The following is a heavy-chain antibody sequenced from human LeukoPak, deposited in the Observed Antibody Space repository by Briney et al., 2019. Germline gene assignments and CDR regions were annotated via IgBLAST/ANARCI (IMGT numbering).Heavy chain of an antibody. CDR2: INTNTGNP. D-gene: IGHD3-16*02. CDR1: GGTFSSYA. Sequence: ASVKVSCKASGGTFSSYAISWVRQAPGQGLEWMGWINTNTGNPTYAQGFTGRFVFSLDTSVSTAYLQISSLKAEDTAVYYCARDTRYDYVWGSYRHFDYWGQGTLVTVSS. J-gene: IGHJ4*02. CDR3: ARDTRYDYVWGSYRHFDY. V-gene: IGHV7-4-1*02.